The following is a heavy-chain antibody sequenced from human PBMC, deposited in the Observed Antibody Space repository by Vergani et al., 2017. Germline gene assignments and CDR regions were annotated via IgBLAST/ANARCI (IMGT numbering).Heavy chain of an antibody. Sequence: QVQLQESGPGLVKPSETLSLTCSVSGGSINSNYWSWIRQPPGKGLEWIGYIYYSGSTNYNPSLKSRVTISVVTSKNQFSLKLSSVTDADTAVYYCARGHPHSSSSSTTFDSWGQGTLVTVSS. CDR2: IYYSGST. V-gene: IGHV4-59*01. CDR1: GGSINSNY. D-gene: IGHD6-6*01. CDR3: ARGHPHSSSSSTTFDS. J-gene: IGHJ4*02.